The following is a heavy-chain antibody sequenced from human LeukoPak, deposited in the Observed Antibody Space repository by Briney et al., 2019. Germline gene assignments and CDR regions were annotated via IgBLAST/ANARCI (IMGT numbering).Heavy chain of an antibody. CDR2: IYSDGSST. V-gene: IGHV3-74*03. CDR3: ARNLFAGDCA. Sequence: GGSLRLSCAASGFTLSSSWTHWVRQAPGKGLVWVSGIYSDGSSTKCADSVKGRFTISRDNAKNTLYLQMSSLRAEDTAVYYCARNLFAGDCAWGQGTLVTVSS. D-gene: IGHD2-21*02. CDR1: GFTLSSSW. J-gene: IGHJ5*02.